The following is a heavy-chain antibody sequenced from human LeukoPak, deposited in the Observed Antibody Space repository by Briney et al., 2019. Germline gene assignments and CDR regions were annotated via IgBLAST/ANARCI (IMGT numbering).Heavy chain of an antibody. D-gene: IGHD1-7*01. J-gene: IGHJ5*02. CDR2: ISGSSGTI. CDR1: GFTLSSYA. CDR3: AKGRQLLDP. Sequence: GGSLRLSCAASGFTLSSYAMSWVRQAPGKGLEWVSSISGSSGTIDYADSVKGRFIISRDNSKNAQYLQMNSLRPEDTAVYYCAKGRQLLDPWGQGTLVTVSS. V-gene: IGHV3-23*01.